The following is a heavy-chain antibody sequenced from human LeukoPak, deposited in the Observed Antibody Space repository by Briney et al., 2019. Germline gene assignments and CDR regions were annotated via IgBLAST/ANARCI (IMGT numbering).Heavy chain of an antibody. CDR1: GFTFSDHP. Sequence: PGGSLRLSCAASGFTFSDHPMNWVRQAPGKGLAWVSSISSSSSFIYYADSVKGRFTISRDNAKNSLYLQMNSLRAEDTAVYYCARDIIRLAYSGGSRYAFYIWGQGTMVTVSS. V-gene: IGHV3-21*01. J-gene: IGHJ3*02. D-gene: IGHD2-15*01. CDR3: ARDIIRLAYSGGSRYAFYI. CDR2: ISSSSSFI.